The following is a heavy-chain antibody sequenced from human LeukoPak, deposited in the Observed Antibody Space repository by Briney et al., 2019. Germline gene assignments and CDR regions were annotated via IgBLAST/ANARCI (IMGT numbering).Heavy chain of an antibody. D-gene: IGHD5-24*01. CDR2: IWYDGSNK. CDR3: AVRAGSGLYYFDY. V-gene: IGHV3-33*01. Sequence: PGGSLRLSCAASGFTFSSYGMHWVRQAPGKGLEWVAVIWYDGSNKYYADSVKGRFTISRDNSKNTLYLQMNSLRAEDTAVYYCAVRAGSGLYYFDYWGQGTLVTVSS. J-gene: IGHJ4*02. CDR1: GFTFSSYG.